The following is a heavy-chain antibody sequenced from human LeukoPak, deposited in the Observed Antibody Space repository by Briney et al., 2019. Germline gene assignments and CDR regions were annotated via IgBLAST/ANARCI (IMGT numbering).Heavy chain of an antibody. CDR3: AKGSGTMIVVGFDY. D-gene: IGHD3-22*01. V-gene: IGHV3-9*01. CDR2: ISWNSGSI. CDR1: GFTFDDYA. Sequence: GGSLRLSCAASGFTFDDYAMHWVRQAPGKGLEWVSGISWNSGSIGYADSVKGRFTISRDNAKNSLYLQMNSLRAEGTALYYCAKGSGTMIVVGFDYWGQGTLVTVSS. J-gene: IGHJ4*02.